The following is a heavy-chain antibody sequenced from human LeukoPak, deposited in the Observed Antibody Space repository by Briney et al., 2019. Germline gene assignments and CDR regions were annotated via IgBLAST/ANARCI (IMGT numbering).Heavy chain of an antibody. V-gene: IGHV4-59*08. CDR3: ARHTDIAPLSSLKY. J-gene: IGHJ4*02. CDR1: GGSISSYY. Sequence: SETLSLTCTVSGGSISSYYWSWIRQTPGKGLEWIGDIYYSGSINYNPSLKSRVTISVDTSKNQFSLKLSSVTAADTAVYYCARHTDIAPLSSLKYWGQGTLVTVSS. D-gene: IGHD6-13*01. CDR2: IYYSGSI.